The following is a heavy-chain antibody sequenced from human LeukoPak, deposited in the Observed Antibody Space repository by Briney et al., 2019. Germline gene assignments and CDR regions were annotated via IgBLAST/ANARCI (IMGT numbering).Heavy chain of an antibody. CDR3: ARADYYDSSGYPY. CDR2: MNPSSANT. D-gene: IGHD3-22*01. V-gene: IGHV1-8*01. J-gene: IGHJ4*02. Sequence: VASVKVSCKASGYTFTSYDINWVRQATGQGLEWMGWMNPSSANTGYAQKFQGRVTMTRNTSISTAYMELSSLRSEDTAVYYCARADYYDSSGYPYWGQGTLVTVSS. CDR1: GYTFTSYD.